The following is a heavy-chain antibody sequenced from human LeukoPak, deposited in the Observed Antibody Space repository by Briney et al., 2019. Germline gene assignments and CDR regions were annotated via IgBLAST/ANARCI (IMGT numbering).Heavy chain of an antibody. V-gene: IGHV4-59*08. CDR1: GGSINSYY. D-gene: IGHD6-13*01. Sequence: PSETLSLTCTVSGGSINSYYWSWIRQPPGKGLEWIGYIYYSGTTDYNPSLKSRVTISIDTSKNQFSLNLGSVTAADTAVYYCARHPSAAAKLLFDYWGQGTLVTVSS. CDR3: ARHPSAAAKLLFDY. CDR2: IYYSGTT. J-gene: IGHJ4*02.